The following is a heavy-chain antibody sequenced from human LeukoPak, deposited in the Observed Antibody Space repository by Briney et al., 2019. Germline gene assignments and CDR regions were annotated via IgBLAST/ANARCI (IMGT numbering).Heavy chain of an antibody. CDR1: GGSMISADTY. Sequence: PSQTLSLTCTVSGGSMISADTYWTWLRQSPGKGREGIVYFYDNGSNYYNPTLKSRVTISGATSKKQFSLRLTSVTASDTAVYYCARTYYYESSGYEYEYWYFDLWGRGTLVTVSS. CDR2: FYDNGSN. CDR3: ARTYYYESSGYEYEYWYFDL. J-gene: IGHJ2*01. V-gene: IGHV4-30-4*08. D-gene: IGHD3-22*01.